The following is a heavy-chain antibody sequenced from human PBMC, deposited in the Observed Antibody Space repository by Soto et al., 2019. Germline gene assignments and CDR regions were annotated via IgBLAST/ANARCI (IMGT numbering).Heavy chain of an antibody. CDR3: ARDLRYSGSYAING. D-gene: IGHD1-26*01. CDR2: IIPIFGTA. CDR1: GGTFSSYA. J-gene: IGHJ4*02. Sequence: QVQLVQSGAEVKKPGSSVKVSCKASGGTFSSYAISWVRQAPGQGLECMGGIIPIFGTANYAQKFQGRVTITADESTSTAYMELSSLRSEDTAVYYCARDLRYSGSYAINGWGQGTLVTVSS. V-gene: IGHV1-69*01.